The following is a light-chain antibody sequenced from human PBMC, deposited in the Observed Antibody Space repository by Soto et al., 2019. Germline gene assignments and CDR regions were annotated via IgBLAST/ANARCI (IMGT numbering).Light chain of an antibody. CDR2: AAS. V-gene: IGKV1-39*01. CDR3: QQRYSTPRT. CDR1: QSISSD. Sequence: DIQMPQSPSSLSASVGDRVTITCRASQSISSDLNWYQKKPGKAPKVLIYAASTLQSGVPSRLSGSGSGTDFTLTISSLQPEEVATDDGQQRYSTPRTFGQGTKVDIK. J-gene: IGKJ1*01.